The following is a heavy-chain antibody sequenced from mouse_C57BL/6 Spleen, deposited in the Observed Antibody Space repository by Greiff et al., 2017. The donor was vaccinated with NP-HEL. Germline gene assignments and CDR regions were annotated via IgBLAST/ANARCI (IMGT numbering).Heavy chain of an antibody. CDR3: ATGSYAMDY. Sequence: QVQLKQSGAELARPGASVKLSCKASGYTFTSYGISWVKQRTGQGLEWIGEIYPRSGNTYYNEKFKGKATLTADKSSSTAYMELRSLTSEDSAVYFCATGSYAMDYWGQGTSVTVSS. CDR2: IYPRSGNT. CDR1: GYTFTSYG. V-gene: IGHV1-81*01. D-gene: IGHD4-1*01. J-gene: IGHJ4*01.